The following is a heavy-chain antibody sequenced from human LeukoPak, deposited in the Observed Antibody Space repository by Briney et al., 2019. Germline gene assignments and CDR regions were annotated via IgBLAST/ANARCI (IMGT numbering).Heavy chain of an antibody. CDR2: IYYSGST. V-gene: IGHV4-39*07. CDR1: GGSISSSSYY. J-gene: IGHJ4*02. D-gene: IGHD6-13*01. CDR3: ARDFGSDMYSSSWYS. Sequence: SETLSLTCTVSGGSISSSSYYWGWIRQPPGKGLEWIGSIYYSGSTYYNPSLKSRVTISVDTSKNQFSLKLSSVTAADTAVYYCARDFGSDMYSSSWYSWGQGTLVTVSS.